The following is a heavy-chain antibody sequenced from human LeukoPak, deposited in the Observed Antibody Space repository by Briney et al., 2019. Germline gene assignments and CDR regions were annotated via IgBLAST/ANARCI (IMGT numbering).Heavy chain of an antibody. J-gene: IGHJ3*02. Sequence: GASVKVSCKVFGYTLTELPIHWVRQAPGKGVEWVGGFDPEDGETTYAQKFQGRVTMTEDTSTDTAYMEVSGLRSEDTAVYYCATRTTGTTDALDIWGQGTRVTVSS. V-gene: IGHV1-24*01. CDR1: GYTLTELP. CDR3: ATRTTGTTDALDI. D-gene: IGHD1-1*01. CDR2: FDPEDGET.